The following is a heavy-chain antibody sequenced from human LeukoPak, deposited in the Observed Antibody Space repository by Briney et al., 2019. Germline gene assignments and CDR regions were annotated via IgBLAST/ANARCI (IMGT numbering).Heavy chain of an antibody. CDR3: ARDGDYVSSGYYLLDY. CDR2: INPNSGGT. CDR1: GYTFTGYY. D-gene: IGHD3-22*01. Sequence: ASVKVSCKASGYTFTGYYMHWVRQAPGQGLEWMGWINPNSGGTNYAQKFQGRVTMTRDTSISTAYMELSRLRSDDTAVYYCARDGDYVSSGYYLLDYWGQGTLVTVSS. V-gene: IGHV1-2*02. J-gene: IGHJ4*02.